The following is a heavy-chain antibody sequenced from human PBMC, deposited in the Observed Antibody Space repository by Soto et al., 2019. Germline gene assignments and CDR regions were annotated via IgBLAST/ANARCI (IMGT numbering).Heavy chain of an antibody. CDR2: ISPFNGNT. Sequence: QVQLVQSGAEVKKPGASVKVSCKASGYTFNTYGISWVRQAPGQGLEWMGWISPFNGNTNYAQKFQGRVTMTTGTSTRTAYMDLRSLRSDDTAVYYCARDHGPRSEGRWSGYWGQGTLLTVSS. V-gene: IGHV1-18*01. CDR3: ARDHGPRSEGRWSGY. J-gene: IGHJ4*02. D-gene: IGHD2-15*01. CDR1: GYTFNTYG.